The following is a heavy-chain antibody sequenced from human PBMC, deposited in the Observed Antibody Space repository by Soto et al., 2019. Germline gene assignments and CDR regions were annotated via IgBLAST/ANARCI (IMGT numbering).Heavy chain of an antibody. V-gene: IGHV3-48*01. CDR3: VPRYCSGDNRNAPFDY. D-gene: IGHD2-15*01. CDR2: ISSSSSTI. J-gene: IGHJ4*02. CDR1: GFTFSSYS. Sequence: GGSLRLSCAASGFTFSSYSMNWVRQAPGKGLEWVSYISSSSSTIYYEDSVKGRFTISRDNAKNSLYLQMNSLRAEDTAVYYCVPRYCSGDNRNAPFDYWGQGT.